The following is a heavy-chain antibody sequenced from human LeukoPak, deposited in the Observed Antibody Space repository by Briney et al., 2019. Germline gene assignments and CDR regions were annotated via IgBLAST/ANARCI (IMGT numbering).Heavy chain of an antibody. D-gene: IGHD1-26*01. V-gene: IGHV1-24*01. J-gene: IGHJ4*02. Sequence: ASVKVSCKVSGYTLTELSMHWVRRAPGKGLEWMGGFDPEDGETIYAQKFQGRVTMTEDTSTDTAYMELSSLRSEDTAVYYCATVPSGSYYWTSFDYWGQGTLVTVSS. CDR3: ATVPSGSYYWTSFDY. CDR2: FDPEDGET. CDR1: GYTLTELS.